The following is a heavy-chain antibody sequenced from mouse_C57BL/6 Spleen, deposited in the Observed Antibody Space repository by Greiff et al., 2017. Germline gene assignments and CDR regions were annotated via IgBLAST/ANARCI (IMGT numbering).Heavy chain of an antibody. Sequence: EVQLVESGGGLVKPGGSLKLSCAASGFTFSDYGMHWVRQAPEKGLEWVAYISSGSSTIYYADTVKGRFTISRDNAKNTLFLQMTSLRSEDTAMYYCARSYYGSSRAWFAYWGQGTLVTVSA. J-gene: IGHJ3*01. CDR3: ARSYYGSSRAWFAY. CDR2: ISSGSSTI. CDR1: GFTFSDYG. V-gene: IGHV5-17*01. D-gene: IGHD1-1*01.